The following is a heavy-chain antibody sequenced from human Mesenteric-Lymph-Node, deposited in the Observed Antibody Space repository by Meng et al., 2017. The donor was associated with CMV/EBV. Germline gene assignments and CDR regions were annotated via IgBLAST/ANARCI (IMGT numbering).Heavy chain of an antibody. CDR1: GFTFSSNA. V-gene: IGHV3-21*04. J-gene: IGHJ4*02. D-gene: IGHD3-3*01. CDR2: ISSSSSYI. CDR3: AGPYDDSGYYSGY. Sequence: GGSLRLSCAASGFTFSSNAMNWVRQAPGKGLEWVSCISSSSSYIYYAESVKGRFTISRDNDKKSLYLQMNGLRAEDTAVYYCAGPYDDSGYYSGYWGQGTLVTVSS.